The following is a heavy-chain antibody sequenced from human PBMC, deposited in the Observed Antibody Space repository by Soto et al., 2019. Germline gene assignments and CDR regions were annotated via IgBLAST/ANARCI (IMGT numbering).Heavy chain of an antibody. D-gene: IGHD1-26*01. CDR1: GYTFSAYY. Sequence: QVYLLQSGAEVKKVGASVTVSCKTSGYTFSAYYVHCARRAPGRGFQWLGWINPSNEVTTFSEFFQGRITMTRDTSTNTVHMELNRLTSDDTAVYYCMRGGWGDSPIDYWGQGTQVTVSS. V-gene: IGHV1-2*02. CDR3: MRGGWGDSPIDY. CDR2: INPSNEVT. J-gene: IGHJ4*02.